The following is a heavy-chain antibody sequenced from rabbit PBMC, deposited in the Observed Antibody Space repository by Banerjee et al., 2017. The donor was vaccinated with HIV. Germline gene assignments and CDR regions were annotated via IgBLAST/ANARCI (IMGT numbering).Heavy chain of an antibody. CDR3: ARDLAGVIGWNFNL. J-gene: IGHJ4*01. D-gene: IGHD4-1*01. CDR1: GFDFSSNA. Sequence: QEQLVESGGGLVQPEGSLTLTCKASGFDFSSNAMCWVRQAPGKGPEWIASIYNGDGSTYYANWVNGRFTISKTSSTTVTLQMTSLTAADTATYFCARDLAGVIGWNFNLWGPGTLVTVS. CDR2: IYNGDGST. V-gene: IGHV1S47*01.